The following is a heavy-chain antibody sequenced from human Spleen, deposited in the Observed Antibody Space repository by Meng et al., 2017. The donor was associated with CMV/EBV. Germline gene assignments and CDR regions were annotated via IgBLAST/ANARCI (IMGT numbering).Heavy chain of an antibody. CDR2: ISAYNGNT. Sequence: ASVKVSCKASGYTFTSYGISWVRQAPGQGLEWMGWISAYNGNTNYAQKLQGRVTMTTDTSTSTAYMELSSLRSEDTAVYYCARGPSYPYYFDYWGQGTLVTVSS. CDR1: GYTFTSYG. J-gene: IGHJ4*02. V-gene: IGHV1-18*01. CDR3: ARGPSYPYYFDY. D-gene: IGHD5-18*01.